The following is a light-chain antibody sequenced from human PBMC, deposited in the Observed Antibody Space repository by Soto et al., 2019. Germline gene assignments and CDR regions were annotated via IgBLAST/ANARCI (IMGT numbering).Light chain of an antibody. CDR3: QQYTTSPFT. CDR1: QSVGSNY. Sequence: ENVWTQSPGTLSLSPGERATLYCRASQSVGSNYLAWYQQKPGQAPRVLIYGASSRATGIPDRFSGSGSGADFTHTISRLEPEDFAVYYCQQYTTSPFTFGPGTKVDIK. CDR2: GAS. J-gene: IGKJ3*01. V-gene: IGKV3-20*01.